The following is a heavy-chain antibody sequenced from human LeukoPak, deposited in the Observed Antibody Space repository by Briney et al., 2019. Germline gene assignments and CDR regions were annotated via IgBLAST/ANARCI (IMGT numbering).Heavy chain of an antibody. CDR3: ARERKSSTSMDY. J-gene: IGHJ4*02. D-gene: IGHD2-2*01. V-gene: IGHV3-74*01. CDR2: INPDGSTI. CDR1: GFTFSSYW. Sequence: GGSLRLSCAPSGFTFSSYWMHWVRQAPGKGLVWVSHINPDGSTITYADSVKGRFTISRDNAKNTLYLQMNSLRAEDTAVYFCARERKSSTSMDYWGQGTLVTVSS.